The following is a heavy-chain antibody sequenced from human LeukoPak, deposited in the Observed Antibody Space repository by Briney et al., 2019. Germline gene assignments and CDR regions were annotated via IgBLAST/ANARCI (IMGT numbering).Heavy chain of an antibody. V-gene: IGHV3-23*01. CDR1: GFTFSSYA. Sequence: GGSLRLSCAASGFTFSSYAMSWVRQAPGKGLEWVSSIDNSGGFTPYAESVKGRFTISRDNSKNTLYLQMSSLRADDTALYYCARRGYDGSSPRYYFQYWGQGTLVTVPS. J-gene: IGHJ4*02. D-gene: IGHD3-22*01. CDR2: IDNSGGFT. CDR3: ARRGYDGSSPRYYFQY.